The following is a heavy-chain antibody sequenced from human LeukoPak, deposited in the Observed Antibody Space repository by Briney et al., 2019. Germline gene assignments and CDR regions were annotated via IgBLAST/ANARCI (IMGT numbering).Heavy chain of an antibody. Sequence: GGSLRLSCAASGFTFSSYDMNWVRQAPGKGLEWVSHISGSGSTIYYADSVKGRFTISRDNAKNSLYLQMNSLRAEDTAVYYCARDRSQWLASYFFDYWGQGTLVTVSS. CDR2: ISGSGSTI. D-gene: IGHD6-19*01. V-gene: IGHV3-48*03. CDR1: GFTFSSYD. J-gene: IGHJ4*02. CDR3: ARDRSQWLASYFFDY.